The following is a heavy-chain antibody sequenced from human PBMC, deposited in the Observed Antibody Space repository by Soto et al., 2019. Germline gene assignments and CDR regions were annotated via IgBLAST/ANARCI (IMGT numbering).Heavy chain of an antibody. CDR2: ISYDGSNK. V-gene: IGHV3-30*03. CDR1: GFTFSSYG. Sequence: QVQLVESGGGVVQPGRSLRLSCAASGFTFSSYGMHWVRQAPGKGLEWVAVISYDGSNKYYADSVKGRFTISRDNSKNTLYLQMNSLRADDTAVYYCAPWVGALDYWGQGTLVTVSS. J-gene: IGHJ4*02. D-gene: IGHD4-17*01. CDR3: APWVGALDY.